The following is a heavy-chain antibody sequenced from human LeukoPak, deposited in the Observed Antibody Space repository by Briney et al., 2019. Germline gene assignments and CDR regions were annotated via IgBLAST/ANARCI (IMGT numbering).Heavy chain of an antibody. V-gene: IGHV3-21*01. CDR3: ARAAPEGWLQLGGPFDY. D-gene: IGHD5-24*01. CDR2: ISSRSSYI. J-gene: IGHJ4*02. Sequence: GGSLRLSCAASGFTFSSYSMNWVRQAPGKGLEWVSSISSRSSYIYYADSVKGRFTISRDNAKNSLYLQMNSLRAEDTAVYYCARAAPEGWLQLGGPFDYWGQGTLVTVSS. CDR1: GFTFSSYS.